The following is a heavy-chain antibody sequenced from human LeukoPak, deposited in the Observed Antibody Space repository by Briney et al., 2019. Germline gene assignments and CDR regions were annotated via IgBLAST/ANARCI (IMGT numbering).Heavy chain of an antibody. Sequence: PGGSLRLSCATSGFTFSNYWMSWVRQAPGKGLEWVAVISYDGSNKYYADSVKGRFTISRDNSKNTLYLQMNSLRAEDTAVYYCARMHDYGVFDYWGQGTLVTVSS. V-gene: IGHV3-30*03. D-gene: IGHD4-17*01. CDR2: ISYDGSNK. CDR1: GFTFSNYW. J-gene: IGHJ4*02. CDR3: ARMHDYGVFDY.